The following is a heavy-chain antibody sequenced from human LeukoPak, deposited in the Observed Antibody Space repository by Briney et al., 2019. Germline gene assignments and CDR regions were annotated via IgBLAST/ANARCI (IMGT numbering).Heavy chain of an antibody. Sequence: ASVKLSCKASGYTFTSYGISWVRQAPGQGLEWMGWISAYNGNTNYAQKLQGRVTMTTDTSTSTAYMELRSLRSDDTAVYYCARGPYCSSISCLPLYYYYYMDVWGKGTTVTVSS. CDR1: GYTFTSYG. V-gene: IGHV1-18*01. CDR3: ARGPYCSSISCLPLYYYYYMDV. J-gene: IGHJ6*03. CDR2: ISAYNGNT. D-gene: IGHD2-2*01.